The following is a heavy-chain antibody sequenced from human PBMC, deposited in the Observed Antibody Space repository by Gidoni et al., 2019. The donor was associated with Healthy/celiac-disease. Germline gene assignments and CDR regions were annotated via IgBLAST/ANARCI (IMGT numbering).Heavy chain of an antibody. J-gene: IGHJ1*01. Sequence: EVQLVESGGGLVQPGGSLRLSCAASGFTFSSYWMHWVRQAPGKGLVWVSRINSDGSSTSYADSVKGRFTISRDNAKNTLYLQMNSLRAEDTAVYYCARVGYYDYVWGSYGYDYWGQGTLVTVSS. V-gene: IGHV3-74*01. CDR1: GFTFSSYW. CDR2: INSDGSST. D-gene: IGHD3-16*01. CDR3: ARVGYYDYVWGSYGYDY.